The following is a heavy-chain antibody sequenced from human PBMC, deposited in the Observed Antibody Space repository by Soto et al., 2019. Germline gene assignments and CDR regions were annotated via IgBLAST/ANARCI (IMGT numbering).Heavy chain of an antibody. V-gene: IGHV1-18*01. CDR2: VSAYNGNT. CDR3: ARDFPPLRGALIYGDSTAYYYYGMDV. Sequence: ASVKVSCKASGYTFTSYGISWVRQAPGQGLEWMVWVSAYNGNTNYAQKLQGRVTMTTDTSTSTAYLELRSLRSDDTAVYYCARDFPPLRGALIYGDSTAYYYYGMDVWGQGTTVTVSS. D-gene: IGHD4-17*01. CDR1: GYTFTSYG. J-gene: IGHJ6*02.